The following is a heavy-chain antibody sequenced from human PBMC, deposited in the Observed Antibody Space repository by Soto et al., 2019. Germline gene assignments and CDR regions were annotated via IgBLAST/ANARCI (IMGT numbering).Heavy chain of an antibody. CDR3: ARGGGDDFWSGYNPIDY. V-gene: IGHV4-59*01. J-gene: IGHJ4*02. CDR1: GGSISSYY. CDR2: IYYSGST. D-gene: IGHD3-3*01. Sequence: SETLSLTCTVSGGSISSYYWSWIRQPPGKGLEWIGYIYYSGSTNYNPSLKSRVTISVDTSKNQFSLKLSSVTAADTAVYYCARGGGDDFWSGYNPIDYWGQGTLVTVSS.